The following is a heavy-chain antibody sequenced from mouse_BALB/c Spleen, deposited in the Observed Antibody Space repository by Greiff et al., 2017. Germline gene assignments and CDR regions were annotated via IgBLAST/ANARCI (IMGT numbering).Heavy chain of an antibody. CDR1: GFTFSDYY. CDR2: ISDGGSYT. CDR3: ARDPHYYGSSYWYFDV. V-gene: IGHV5-4*02. D-gene: IGHD1-1*01. Sequence: EVKLMESGGGLVKPGGSLKLSCAASGFTFSDYYMYWVRQTPEKRLEWVATISDGGSYTYYPDSVKGRFTISRDNAKNNLYLQMSSLKSEDTAMYYCARDPHYYGSSYWYFDVWGAGTTVTVSS. J-gene: IGHJ1*01.